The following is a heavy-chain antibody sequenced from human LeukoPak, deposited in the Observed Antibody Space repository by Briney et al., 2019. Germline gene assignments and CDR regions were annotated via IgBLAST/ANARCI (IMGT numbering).Heavy chain of an antibody. CDR2: IYYGGST. CDR1: GGSISSYY. Sequence: SETLSLTCTVSGGSISSYYWSWIRQPPGKGLEWIGYIYYGGSTNYNPSLKSRVTISVDTSKNQFSLKLSSVTAADTAMYYCARGGSWGEALDYWGQGTLVTVSS. D-gene: IGHD6-13*01. CDR3: ARGGSWGEALDY. V-gene: IGHV4-59*01. J-gene: IGHJ4*02.